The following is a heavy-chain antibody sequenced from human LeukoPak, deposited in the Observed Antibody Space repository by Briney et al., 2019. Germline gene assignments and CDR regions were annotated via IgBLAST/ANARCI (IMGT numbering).Heavy chain of an antibody. CDR3: ARDGLYYYDSSGYHNWFDP. D-gene: IGHD3-22*01. Sequence: ASVKVSCKASGYTFTGYYMHWVRQAPGQGLEWMGWINPNSGGTNYAQKFQGRVTMTRDTSISTAYMELSRLRSDDTAVYYCARDGLYYYDSSGYHNWFDPWGQGTLVTVSS. J-gene: IGHJ5*02. CDR1: GYTFTGYY. V-gene: IGHV1-2*02. CDR2: INPNSGGT.